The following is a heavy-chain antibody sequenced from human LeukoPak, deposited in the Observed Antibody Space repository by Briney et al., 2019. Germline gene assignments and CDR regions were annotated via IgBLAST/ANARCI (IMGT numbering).Heavy chain of an antibody. V-gene: IGHV3-23*01. CDR2: ISGSGVST. CDR1: GFIFSSYA. CDR3: ANRYYGSGSHLLY. Sequence: GGSLRLSCAASGFIFSSYAMSWVRQAPGEGLEWVSAISGSGVSTYYADSVKGRFTISRDNSKNTLYLQMNSLRAEDTAVYYCANRYYGSGSHLLYWGQGTLVTVSS. J-gene: IGHJ4*02. D-gene: IGHD3-10*01.